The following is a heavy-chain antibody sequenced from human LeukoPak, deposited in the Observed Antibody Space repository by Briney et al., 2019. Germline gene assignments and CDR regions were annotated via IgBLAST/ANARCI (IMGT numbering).Heavy chain of an antibody. CDR1: GFTFSGYS. Sequence: PGGSLRLSCAASGFTFSGYSMNWVRQAPGKGLEWISYILTSGSTIYYADSVKGRFTISRDNGKNSLYLQMNSLRAEDTAVYYCARDKLAYCGGDCYPDAWGQGTLVTVSS. CDR3: ARDKLAYCGGDCYPDA. V-gene: IGHV3-48*04. CDR2: ILTSGSTI. D-gene: IGHD2-21*02. J-gene: IGHJ5*02.